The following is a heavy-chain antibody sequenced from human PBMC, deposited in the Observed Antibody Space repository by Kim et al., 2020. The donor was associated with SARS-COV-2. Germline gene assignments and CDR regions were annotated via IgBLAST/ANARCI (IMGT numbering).Heavy chain of an antibody. J-gene: IGHJ6*03. CDR3: ARDQDARRIAARRYYYYYYLDV. Sequence: GGSLRLSCAASGFTFSSYGMHWVRQAPGKGLEWVAVIWYDGSNKYYADSVKGRFTISRDNSKNTLYLQMNSLRAEDTAVYYCARDQDARRIAARRYYYYYYLDVGGKGTAVTVSS. CDR1: GFTFSSYG. D-gene: IGHD6-6*01. CDR2: IWYDGSNK. V-gene: IGHV3-33*01.